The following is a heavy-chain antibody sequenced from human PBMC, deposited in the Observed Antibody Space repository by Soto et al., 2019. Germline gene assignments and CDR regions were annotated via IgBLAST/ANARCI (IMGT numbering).Heavy chain of an antibody. Sequence: QVQLQESGPGLVKPSQTLSLTCTVSGGSISSGGYYWSWIRQHPGKGLEWIGCIYYSGSTYYNPSLKSRVTISVDTSKNQFSLKLSSVTAADTAVNYCSSGDGGYCSGGSCYIYGMDVWGQGTTVTVSS. D-gene: IGHD2-15*01. J-gene: IGHJ6*02. CDR3: SSGDGGYCSGGSCYIYGMDV. CDR2: IYYSGST. CDR1: GGSISSGGYY. V-gene: IGHV4-31*03.